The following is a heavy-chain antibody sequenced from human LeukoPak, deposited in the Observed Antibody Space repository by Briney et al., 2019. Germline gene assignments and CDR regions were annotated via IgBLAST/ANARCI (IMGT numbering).Heavy chain of an antibody. CDR3: ASLDYSSGWYTADY. CDR1: GFTFSSYS. D-gene: IGHD6-19*01. Sequence: GGSLRLSCAASGFTFSSYSMQWVRQAPGKGLEWVAVISYDGSNKYYADSVKGRFTISRDNSKDTLYLQMNSLRAEDTAVYYCASLDYSSGWYTADYWVRGTLVSVSS. V-gene: IGHV3-30-3*01. J-gene: IGHJ4*02. CDR2: ISYDGSNK.